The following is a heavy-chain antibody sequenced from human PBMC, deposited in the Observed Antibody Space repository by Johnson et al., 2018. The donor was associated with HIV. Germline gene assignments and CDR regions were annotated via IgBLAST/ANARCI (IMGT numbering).Heavy chain of an antibody. D-gene: IGHD3-22*01. Sequence: DGTKTHYADFVKGRFTVSRDNSRNTVFLQMDSLRAEDASVYYCARERDYYDSSGYWVDAFDIWGQGTMVTVSS. CDR3: ARERDYYDSSGYWVDAFDI. J-gene: IGHJ3*02. V-gene: IGHV3-33*01. CDR2: DGTKT.